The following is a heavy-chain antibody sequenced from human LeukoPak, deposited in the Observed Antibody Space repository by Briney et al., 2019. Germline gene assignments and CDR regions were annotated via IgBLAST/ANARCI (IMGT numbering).Heavy chain of an antibody. CDR1: GYTFTIYG. CDR2: ICAYDGNT. Sequence: ASVKVSCKASGYTFTIYGISWVRQAPGQGLERMGWICAYDGNTNYAQKLQSRVTMTTDTSTSTPYMALRSLRSDATAVYYCAGGSLAGIVVVVAARDDAFDIWGQGTMVTVSS. CDR3: AGGSLAGIVVVVAARDDAFDI. J-gene: IGHJ3*02. D-gene: IGHD2-15*01. V-gene: IGHV1-18*01.